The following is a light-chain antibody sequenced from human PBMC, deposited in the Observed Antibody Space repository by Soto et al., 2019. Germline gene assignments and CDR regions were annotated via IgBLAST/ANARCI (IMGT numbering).Light chain of an antibody. CDR2: DSS. CDR1: QSISSY. J-gene: IGKJ1*01. Sequence: EIVLTQSPGTLSLSPGERATLSCMASQSISSYLAWYQQKPGQAPRLLIYDSSNRAAGITARFSGSGSGTDFTLTISSLEPEDFATYYCQQRSNWPRTFGQGTKVDIK. CDR3: QQRSNWPRT. V-gene: IGKV3-11*01.